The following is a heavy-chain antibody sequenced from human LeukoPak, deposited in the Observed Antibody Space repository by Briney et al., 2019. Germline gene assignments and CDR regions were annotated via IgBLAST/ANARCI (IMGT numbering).Heavy chain of an antibody. CDR2: ISYIGST. Sequence: PSETLSLTCAVSDDSFSSHYWTWIRQPPGKGLGWFGYISYIGSTNYNPSLKSRVTISIDTSKNHFSLKLSSVTAADTAVYYCARDLVTVTKGFDIWGQGTMVSVSS. J-gene: IGHJ3*02. D-gene: IGHD4-17*01. CDR1: DDSFSSHY. V-gene: IGHV4-59*11. CDR3: ARDLVTVTKGFDI.